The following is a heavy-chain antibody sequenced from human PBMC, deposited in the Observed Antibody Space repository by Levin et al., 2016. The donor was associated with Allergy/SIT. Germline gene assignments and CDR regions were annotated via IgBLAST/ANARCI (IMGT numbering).Heavy chain of an antibody. CDR1: GYSFTNYW. CDR2: IYPGDSYT. CDR3: ARQAMIVVVRQADSDGLDL. J-gene: IGHJ2*01. Sequence: KVSCKGSGYSFTNYWIGWVRQMPGKGLEWMGIIYPGDSYTNYSPSFQGHVTISADKSISTAYLQWSSLKASDTAMYYCARQAMIVVVRQADSDGLDLWGRGTLVTVSS. D-gene: IGHD3-22*01. V-gene: IGHV5-51*01.